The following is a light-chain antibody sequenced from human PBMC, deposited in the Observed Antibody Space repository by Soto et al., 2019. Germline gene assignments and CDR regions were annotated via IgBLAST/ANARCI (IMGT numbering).Light chain of an antibody. CDR2: EVT. CDR1: SSDVGGYNF. CDR3: QSYAGNNNVI. Sequence: QSALTQPPSASGSPGQSVIISCTGTSSDVGGYNFVSWYQQHPGKVPKLMIYEVTKRPSGVPDRFSGSKSGNTASLTVSGLQAEDEAAYYCQSYAGNNNVIFGGGTKLTVL. V-gene: IGLV2-8*01. J-gene: IGLJ2*01.